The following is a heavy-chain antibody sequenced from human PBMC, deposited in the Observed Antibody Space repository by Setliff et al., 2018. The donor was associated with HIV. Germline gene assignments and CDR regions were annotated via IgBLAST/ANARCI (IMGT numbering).Heavy chain of an antibody. J-gene: IGHJ6*03. CDR2: IHSSGGT. D-gene: IGHD3-3*01. Sequence: SETLSLTCSVSGGSIGSHYWSWIRQSPGKGLEWIGYIHSSGGTNYNTSLKSRLTILVDTAKNQISLRLKSVTAADTAVYYCARATYFDFWSAYRHYYMDVWGKGTTVTVSS. CDR3: ARATYFDFWSAYRHYYMDV. V-gene: IGHV4-59*11. CDR1: GGSIGSHY.